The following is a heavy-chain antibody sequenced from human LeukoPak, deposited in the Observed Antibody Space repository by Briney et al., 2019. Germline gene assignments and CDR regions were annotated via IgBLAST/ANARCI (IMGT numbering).Heavy chain of an antibody. CDR2: ISYDGSNK. CDR1: GFTFSSYA. J-gene: IGHJ4*02. Sequence: PGRSLRLSCAASGFTFSSYAMHWVRQAPGKGLEWVAVISYDGSNKYYADSVKGRFTISRDNSENTLYLQMNSLRAEDTAVYYCARDRKGEYSSGWYNFDYWGQGTLVTVSS. D-gene: IGHD6-19*01. CDR3: ARDRKGEYSSGWYNFDY. V-gene: IGHV3-30*04.